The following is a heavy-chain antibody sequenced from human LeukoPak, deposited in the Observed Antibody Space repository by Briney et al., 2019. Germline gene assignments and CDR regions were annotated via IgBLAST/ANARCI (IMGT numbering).Heavy chain of an antibody. D-gene: IGHD3-10*02. CDR1: GGSISSYY. CDR2: INHSGSI. V-gene: IGHV4-34*01. J-gene: IGHJ6*03. Sequence: SETLSLTCTVSGGSISSYYWSWIRQPPGKGLEWIGEINHSGSINHNSSLKSRVTISVDTSKNQFSLKLSSVTAADTAAYYCARRMGRMFGERYYYYHYMDVWGKGTTVTISS. CDR3: ARRMGRMFGERYYYYHYMDV.